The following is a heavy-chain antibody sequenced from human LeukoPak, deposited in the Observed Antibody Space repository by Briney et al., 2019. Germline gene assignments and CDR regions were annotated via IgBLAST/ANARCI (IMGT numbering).Heavy chain of an antibody. CDR3: ARVWGSSWYFDY. CDR2: INPNSGGT. CDR1: GYTFTDYY. J-gene: IGHJ4*02. Sequence: ASVTVSCKASGYTFTDYYLHWVRQAPGQGLEWMGWINPNSGGTNYAQTFQGRVAMTRDTSITTAYLELSRLRSDDTAVYYCARVWGSSWYFDYWGQGTLVSVSS. D-gene: IGHD6-13*01. V-gene: IGHV1-2*02.